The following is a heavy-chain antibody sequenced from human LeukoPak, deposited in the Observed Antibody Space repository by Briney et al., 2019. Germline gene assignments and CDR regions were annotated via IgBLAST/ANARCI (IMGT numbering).Heavy chain of an antibody. CDR2: NASDGSHT. CDR1: GFTFSTYF. Sequence: PGRSLRLSCAASGFTFSTYFMHWVRQAPGKGLEWVADNASDGSHTFYVESVKGRFTISRDNSKNTLYLQMNSLRAVDTAVYFCARERQDTIIHSGAFDIWGQGTMVTVSS. V-gene: IGHV3-30-3*01. D-gene: IGHD3-10*01. J-gene: IGHJ3*02. CDR3: ARERQDTIIHSGAFDI.